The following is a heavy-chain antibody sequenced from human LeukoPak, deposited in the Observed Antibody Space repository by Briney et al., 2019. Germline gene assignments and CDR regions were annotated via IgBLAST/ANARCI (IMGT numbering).Heavy chain of an antibody. CDR2: INPNSGGT. J-gene: IGHJ5*02. D-gene: IGHD2-2*01. CDR1: GYTFTGYY. CDR3: ARDPQYQLLSDDWFDP. Sequence: ASVKVSCKASGYTFTGYYMHWVRQAPGQGLEWMGWINPNSGGTNYAQKFQGRVTMTRDTSISTAYMELSRLRSDDTAVYYCARDPQYQLLSDDWFDPWGQGTLVTVSS. V-gene: IGHV1-2*02.